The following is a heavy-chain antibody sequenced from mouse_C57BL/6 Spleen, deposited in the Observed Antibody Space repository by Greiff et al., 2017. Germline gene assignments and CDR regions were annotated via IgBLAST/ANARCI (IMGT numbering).Heavy chain of an antibody. Sequence: QVQLQQPGAELVKPGASVKLSCKASGYTFTSYWMHWVKQSPGQGLEWIGMIHPNSGSTNYNEKFKSKATLTVDKSSSTAYMQLSSLTSEDSAVYYCARPHYYGSSPYWYFDVWGTGTTVTVSS. J-gene: IGHJ1*03. CDR3: ARPHYYGSSPYWYFDV. V-gene: IGHV1-64*01. CDR2: IHPNSGST. D-gene: IGHD1-1*01. CDR1: GYTFTSYW.